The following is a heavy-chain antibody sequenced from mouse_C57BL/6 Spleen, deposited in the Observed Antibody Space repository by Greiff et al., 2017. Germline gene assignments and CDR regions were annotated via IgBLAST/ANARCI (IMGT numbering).Heavy chain of an antibody. Sequence: EVNLVESGEGLVKPGGSLKLSCAASGFTFSSYAMSWVRQTPEKRLEWVAYISSGGDYIYYADTVKGRFTISRDNARNTLYLQMSSLKSEDTAMYYCTREGLPGGMDYWGQGTSVTVSS. V-gene: IGHV5-9-1*02. D-gene: IGHD2-10*01. CDR1: GFTFSSYA. CDR2: ISSGGDYI. CDR3: TREGLPGGMDY. J-gene: IGHJ4*01.